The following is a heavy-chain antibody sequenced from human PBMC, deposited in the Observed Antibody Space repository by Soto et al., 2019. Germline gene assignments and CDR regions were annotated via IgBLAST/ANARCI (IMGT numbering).Heavy chain of an antibody. CDR3: ARDHCSGGSCYDWFDP. CDR1: GYTFISYG. Sequence: QVQLVQSGAEVKKPGASVKVSCKASGYTFISYGINWVRQAPGQGLEWMGWISAYNGNTNYAQNLQGRVTMTTDTSTSTAYMELRSLRSDDTAVYYCARDHCSGGSCYDWFDPWGQGTLVTVSS. CDR2: ISAYNGNT. D-gene: IGHD2-15*01. J-gene: IGHJ5*02. V-gene: IGHV1-18*01.